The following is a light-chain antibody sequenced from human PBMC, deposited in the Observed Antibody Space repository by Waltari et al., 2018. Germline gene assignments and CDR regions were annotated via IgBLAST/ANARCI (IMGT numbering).Light chain of an antibody. V-gene: IGLV1-44*01. J-gene: IGLJ3*02. CDR2: NNN. Sequence: QSVLTQPPSASGAPGQRVTISCSASSSTVGGNTVSWYQQLPGTAPKLLIRNNNRRPSGVPNRFSGSKSGNTASLTISGLQTEDEADYYCSSYTNRDSLYWVFGGGTKLTVL. CDR1: SSTVGGNT. CDR3: SSYTNRDSLYWV.